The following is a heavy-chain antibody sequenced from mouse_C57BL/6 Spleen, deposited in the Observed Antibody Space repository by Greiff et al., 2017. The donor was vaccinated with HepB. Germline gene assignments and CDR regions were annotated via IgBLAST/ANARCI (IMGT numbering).Heavy chain of an antibody. V-gene: IGHV1-50*01. Sequence: QVQLKQPGAELVKPGASVKLSCKASGYTFTSYWMQWVKQRPGQGLEWIGEIDPSDSYTNYNQKFKGKATLTVDTSSSTAYMQLSSLTSEDSAVYYCAYYSNYWGQGTLVTVSA. J-gene: IGHJ3*01. CDR3: AYYSNY. CDR2: IDPSDSYT. CDR1: GYTFTSYW. D-gene: IGHD2-5*01.